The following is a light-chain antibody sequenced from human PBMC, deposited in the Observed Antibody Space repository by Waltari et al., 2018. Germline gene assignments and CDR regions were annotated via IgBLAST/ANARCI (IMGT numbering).Light chain of an antibody. V-gene: IGLV1-44*01. CDR2: NNY. Sequence: QSVLTQPPSASGTPGQRVTISCSGTNSNIGSNTVNWYQHLPGTAPKLLIHNNYQRPSGVPDLFSGSKSGTSASLSISGLLSEDEGDYYCAGWDDSLNGVVFGGGTKLTVL. CDR3: AGWDDSLNGVV. CDR1: NSNIGSNT. J-gene: IGLJ2*01.